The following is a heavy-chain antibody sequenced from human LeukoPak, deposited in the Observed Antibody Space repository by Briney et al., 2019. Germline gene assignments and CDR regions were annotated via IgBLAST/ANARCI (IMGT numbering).Heavy chain of an antibody. CDR2: IYYSGST. Sequence: SETLSLTCTVSGGSISSYYWSWIRQPPGKGLEWIGYIYYSGSTNYNPSLKSRVTISVDTSKNQFSLKLSSVTAADTAVYYCARQVGYNSGSFNWGQGTLVTVSS. V-gene: IGHV4-59*08. D-gene: IGHD1-26*01. CDR1: GGSISSYY. CDR3: ARQVGYNSGSFN. J-gene: IGHJ4*02.